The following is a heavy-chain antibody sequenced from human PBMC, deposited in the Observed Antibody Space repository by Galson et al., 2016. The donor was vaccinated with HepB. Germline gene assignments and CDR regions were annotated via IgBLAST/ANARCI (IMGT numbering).Heavy chain of an antibody. CDR2: MWNDGSNK. V-gene: IGHV3-33*01. CDR3: AREPVRLDDLLTGPPKNPDY. CDR1: GFTFSSYG. D-gene: IGHD3-9*01. Sequence: SLRLSCAASGFTFSSYGMHWVRQAPGKGLEWLAGMWNDGSNKYYVDSVKGRFTISRDNAKNSLYLQMNSLRDEDTAVYFCAREPVRLDDLLTGPPKNPDYWGQGTLVTVSS. J-gene: IGHJ4*02.